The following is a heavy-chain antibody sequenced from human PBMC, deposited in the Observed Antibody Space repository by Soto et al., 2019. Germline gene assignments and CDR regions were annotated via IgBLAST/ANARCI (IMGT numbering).Heavy chain of an antibody. CDR1: GFSISDYT. V-gene: IGHV3-23*05. CDR2: IIPMATT. Sequence: GGCRRVSGGVSGFSISDYTMNWGRQAPLKVLYWGALIIPMATTYYADPVKGRFNLSRDKSKSTVYMELNNLCAEDTAVYHCAKNQGVELVPLATVDWFDPWGQGSVVSVSS. CDR3: AKNQGVELVPLATVDWFDP. J-gene: IGHJ5*02. D-gene: IGHD1-26*01.